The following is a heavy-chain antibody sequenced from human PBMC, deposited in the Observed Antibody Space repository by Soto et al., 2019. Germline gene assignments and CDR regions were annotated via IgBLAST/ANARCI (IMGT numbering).Heavy chain of an antibody. CDR1: GGSFGKSA. CDR2: FIPVYRTL. D-gene: IGHD3-3*01. CDR3: ATGVIWIGYFTVDS. V-gene: IGHV1-69*13. J-gene: IGHJ4*02. Sequence: SVKVSCKASGGSFGKSAINWERQTPGQGLEWLGGFIPVYRTLNYAQKFQGRVTITADESTGTAYMTLSSLASDDTAVYYCATGVIWIGYFTVDSWGQGTRVTVSS.